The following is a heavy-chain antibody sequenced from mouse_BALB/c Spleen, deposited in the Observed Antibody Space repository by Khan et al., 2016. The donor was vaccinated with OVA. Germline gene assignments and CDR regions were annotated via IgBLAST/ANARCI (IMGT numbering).Heavy chain of an antibody. CDR2: ISPGSDDT. Sequence: QVQLQQPGAELARPGASVKLSCKASGYIFTDYYINWVKQRTGQGLEWIGEISPGSDDTYYNETFKGKATLTADKSSNTAYMQLSSLTSEDSAVYFCARRNYFGYTFAYWGQGTLVTVSA. D-gene: IGHD1-2*01. CDR1: GYIFTDYY. CDR3: ARRNYFGYTFAY. V-gene: IGHV1-77*01. J-gene: IGHJ3*01.